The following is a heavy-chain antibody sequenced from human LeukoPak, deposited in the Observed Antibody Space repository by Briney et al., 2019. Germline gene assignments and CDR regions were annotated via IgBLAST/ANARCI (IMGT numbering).Heavy chain of an antibody. CDR3: ARGPRITMVRGVIQSPCYYYGMDV. V-gene: IGHV1-3*01. J-gene: IGHJ6*04. D-gene: IGHD3-10*01. Sequence: ASVKVSCKASGYTFTSYAMHWVRQAPGQGLEWMGWINAGNGNTKYSQKFQGRVTITRDTSASTAYMELSSLRSEDTAVYYCARGPRITMVRGVIQSPCYYYGMDVWGKGTTVTVSS. CDR2: INAGNGNT. CDR1: GYTFTSYA.